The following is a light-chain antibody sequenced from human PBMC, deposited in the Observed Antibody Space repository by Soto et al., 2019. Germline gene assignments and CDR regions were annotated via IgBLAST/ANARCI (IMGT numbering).Light chain of an antibody. CDR2: GDT. Sequence: FMLTQPHSVSESPGKTVTISCTRTSGSIASNYVQWYQQRPDSAPATLIYGDTLRPSGVPARFSGSIDSSSNSASLTISGLQMEDEADYYCQSYGVFGGRTKLTV. J-gene: IGLJ2*01. CDR3: QSYGV. V-gene: IGLV6-57*04. CDR1: SGSIASNY.